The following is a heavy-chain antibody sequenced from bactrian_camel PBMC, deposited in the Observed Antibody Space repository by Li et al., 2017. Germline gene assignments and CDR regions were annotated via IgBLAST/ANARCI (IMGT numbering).Heavy chain of an antibody. CDR3: NIRADTNCRNY. J-gene: IGHJ4*01. CDR1: GYTDKSSA. Sequence: HVQLVESGGGSVQSGGSLRLSYVVSGYTDKSSAMGWFRQAPGKERHIVATITPEGATFYLDSVKGRHTIPQDNAKNTVYLQMNFLKPEDTAMFYCNIRADTNCRNYWGQGTQVTVS. D-gene: IGHD8*01. CDR2: ITPEGAT. V-gene: IGHV3S53*01.